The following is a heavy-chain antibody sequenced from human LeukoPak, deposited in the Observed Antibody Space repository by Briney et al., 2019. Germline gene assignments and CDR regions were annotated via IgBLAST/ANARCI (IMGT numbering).Heavy chain of an antibody. CDR3: ARGGLSSWSGNWFDY. CDR1: GGTFSSYA. J-gene: IGHJ4*02. D-gene: IGHD6-13*01. Sequence: ASVKVSCKASGGTFSSYAISWVRQAPGQGLEWMGWISAYNGNTNYAQKLQGRVTMTTDTSTSTAYMELRSLRSDDTAVHYCARGGLSSWSGNWFDYWGQGTLVTVSS. V-gene: IGHV1-18*01. CDR2: ISAYNGNT.